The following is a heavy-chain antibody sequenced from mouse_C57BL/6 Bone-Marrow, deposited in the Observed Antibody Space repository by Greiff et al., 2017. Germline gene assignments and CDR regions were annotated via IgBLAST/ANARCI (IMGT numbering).Heavy chain of an antibody. CDR2: VYPGSGNT. CDR1: GYTFTDYY. D-gene: IGHD2-4*01. V-gene: IGHV1-76*01. J-gene: IGHJ4*01. Sequence: VQLQQSGAELVRPGASVKLSCKASGYTFTDYYLNWVKQRPGQGLEWIARVYPGSGNTYYNEKFKGKATLTAEKSSITAYMQLSSLTSEDSAVYFCAREYDYDDGDYWGQGSSVTVSS. CDR3: AREYDYDDGDY.